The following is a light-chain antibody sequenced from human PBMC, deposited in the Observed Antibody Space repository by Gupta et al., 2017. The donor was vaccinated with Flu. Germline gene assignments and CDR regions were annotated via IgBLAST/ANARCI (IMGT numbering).Light chain of an antibody. J-gene: IGLJ3*02. CDR1: NIASKT. CDR2: DDS. V-gene: IGLV3-21*02. Sequence: VHTARITCGGNNIASKTVHWYQQKPGQAPVVVVQDDSDRPSGIPERFSGSNSGNTATLTISRVEAGDEADYFCQVWDSGTDHVVFGGGTKLTVL. CDR3: QVWDSGTDHVV.